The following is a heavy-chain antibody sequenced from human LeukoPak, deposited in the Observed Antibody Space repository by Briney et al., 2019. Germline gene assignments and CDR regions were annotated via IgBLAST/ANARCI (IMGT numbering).Heavy chain of an antibody. J-gene: IGHJ4*02. CDR2: IYENGGTT. V-gene: IGHV3-23*01. CDR3: VKDLDFRADC. CDR1: GFTFRSHA. Sequence: PGGSLRLSRVGSGFTFRSHAMSWVRQAPEKGLEFVSGIYENGGTTYYADSVQGRFTISRDNAKNTLYLQMNSLRAEDTALYYCVKDLDFRADCWGQGTLVTVSS. D-gene: IGHD2/OR15-2a*01.